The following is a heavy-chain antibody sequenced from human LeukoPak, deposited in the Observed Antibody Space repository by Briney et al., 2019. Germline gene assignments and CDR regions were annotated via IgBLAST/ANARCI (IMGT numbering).Heavy chain of an antibody. V-gene: IGHV1-2*02. CDR3: ARLDTAMVTNDY. Sequence: GASVKVSCKASGYTFTSYYMHWVRQAPGQGLEWMGWINPNSGGTNYAQKFQGRVTMTRDTSISTAYMELSRLRSDDTAVYYCARLDTAMVTNDYWGQGTLVTVSS. CDR1: GYTFTSYY. J-gene: IGHJ4*02. D-gene: IGHD5-18*01. CDR2: INPNSGGT.